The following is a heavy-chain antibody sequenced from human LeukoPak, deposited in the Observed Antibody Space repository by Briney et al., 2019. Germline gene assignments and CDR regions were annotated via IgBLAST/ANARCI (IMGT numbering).Heavy chain of an antibody. CDR1: GGSISSYY. CDR2: IYYSGST. CDR3: ATYSSSWYGFDY. V-gene: IGHV4-59*08. J-gene: IGHJ4*02. D-gene: IGHD6-13*01. Sequence: SETLSLTCTVSGGSISSYYWSWLRQPPGKGLEGSGYIYYSGSTNYNPSLKSRVTMSVDTSKNQFSLKLNSVTAADTAVYYCATYSSSWYGFDYWGQGTLVTVSS.